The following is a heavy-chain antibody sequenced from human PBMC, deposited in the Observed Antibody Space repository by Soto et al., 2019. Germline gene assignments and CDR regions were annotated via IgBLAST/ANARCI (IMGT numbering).Heavy chain of an antibody. CDR1: GGTFSSYD. CDR3: ARGLRRSHYYSDYYGMDV. D-gene: IGHD3-3*01. V-gene: IGHV1-69*01. CDR2: IIPKFGTT. J-gene: IGHJ6*02. Sequence: QVQLVQSGAEVKKPGSSVKVSCKASGGTFSSYDTSWVRQAPGQGLEWMGGIIPKFGTTNYAQKFQGRVTITADESTTTAYMDLSSLRFEATAVYYCARGLRRSHYYSDYYGMDVWGQGTMVTVSS.